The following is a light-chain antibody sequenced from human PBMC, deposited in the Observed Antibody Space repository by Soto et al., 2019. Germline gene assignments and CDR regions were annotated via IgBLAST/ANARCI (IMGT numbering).Light chain of an antibody. CDR3: GTWDSSLSGVV. CDR1: SSNIGNNY. V-gene: IGLV1-51*01. Sequence: QLVLTQPPSVSGAPGQRVTISCTGSSSNIGNNYVSWYQQLPGTAPKLLIYDNNKRPSGIPDRFSGSKSGTSATLGITGLQTGDEADYYCGTWDSSLSGVVFGGGTKLTVL. CDR2: DNN. J-gene: IGLJ2*01.